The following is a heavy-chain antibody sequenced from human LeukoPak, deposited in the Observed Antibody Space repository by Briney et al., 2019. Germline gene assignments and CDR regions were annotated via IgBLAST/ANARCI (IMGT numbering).Heavy chain of an antibody. CDR2: ISSDSNII. CDR3: ASTFDY. V-gene: IGHV3-48*04. CDR1: GFAFSSSS. J-gene: IGHJ4*02. Sequence: PGGSLRLSCAASGFAFSSSSMNWVRQAPGKGLEWISYISSDSNIIYYADSVKGRFTISRDNAKNALYLQMNSLRAEDTAVYYCASTFDYWGQGTLVTVSS.